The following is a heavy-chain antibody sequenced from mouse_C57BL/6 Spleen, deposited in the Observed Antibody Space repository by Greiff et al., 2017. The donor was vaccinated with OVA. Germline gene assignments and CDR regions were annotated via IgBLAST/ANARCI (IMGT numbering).Heavy chain of an antibody. Sequence: VQLQQPGAELVMPGASVQLSCKASGYTFTSYWMHWVKQRPGQGLEWLGEIDPSDSYPNYNQKFKGKSTLPVDNASSTAYMQLSSLTSEDSAVYYCARGLRSFDYWGQGTTLTVSS. CDR3: ARGLRSFDY. CDR1: GYTFTSYW. CDR2: IDPSDSYP. V-gene: IGHV1-69*01. D-gene: IGHD1-1*01. J-gene: IGHJ2*01.